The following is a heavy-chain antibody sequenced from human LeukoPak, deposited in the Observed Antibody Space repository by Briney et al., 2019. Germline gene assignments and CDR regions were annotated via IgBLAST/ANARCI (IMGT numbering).Heavy chain of an antibody. CDR2: IYTGGST. D-gene: IGHD3-10*01. CDR3: ARARLGGSGSYYHLDD. J-gene: IGHJ4*02. V-gene: IGHV4-4*07. CDR1: GGSISSYY. Sequence: SGTLSLTCTDSGGSISSYYWSWFRQPAGKGVEWIWLIYTGGSTNYNPSLKSRVPMSVDPSKNQCSLKLSSVTAADTAVYYCARARLGGSGSYYHLDDWGQGTLLTVSS.